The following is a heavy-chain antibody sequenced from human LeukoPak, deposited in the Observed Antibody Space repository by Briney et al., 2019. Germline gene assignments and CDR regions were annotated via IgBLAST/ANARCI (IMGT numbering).Heavy chain of an antibody. CDR1: GYTFTSYG. D-gene: IGHD3-22*01. J-gene: IGHJ5*02. CDR2: ISAYNGNT. V-gene: IGHV1-18*01. Sequence: GASVKVSCKASGYTFTSYGIRWVRQAPGQGLEWMGWISAYNGNTNYAQKLQGRVTMTTDTSTSTAYMELRSLRSDDTAVYYCARGNLYYYDSSGYHNWFDPWGQGTLVTVSS. CDR3: ARGNLYYYDSSGYHNWFDP.